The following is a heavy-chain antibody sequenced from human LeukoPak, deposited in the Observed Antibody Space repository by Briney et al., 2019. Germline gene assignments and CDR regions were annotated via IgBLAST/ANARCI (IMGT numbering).Heavy chain of an antibody. CDR3: ARAGNDWNTGYYFDY. J-gene: IGHJ4*02. D-gene: IGHD1/OR15-1a*01. V-gene: IGHV4-59*01. Sequence: PSETLSLTCTVSGGSISNYYWSWIRQPPGKGLEWIGHIYFDGSTNYNPSLKSRLTISLDTSKNHISLKLSSVTAADTALYYCARAGNDWNTGYYFDYWGQGTLVTVSS. CDR1: GGSISNYY. CDR2: IYFDGST.